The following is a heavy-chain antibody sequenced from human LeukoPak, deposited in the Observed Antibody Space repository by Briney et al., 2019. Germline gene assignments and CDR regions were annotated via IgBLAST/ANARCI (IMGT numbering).Heavy chain of an antibody. Sequence: VASVKVSCKASGGTFSSYTISWVRQAPGQGLEWMGWINPNSGGTNYAQKFQGRVTMTRDTSISTAYMDLRSLRSDDTAVYYCARSTVDGSGSPKWYWGQGTLVTVSS. CDR1: GGTFSSYT. CDR3: ARSTVDGSGSPKWY. V-gene: IGHV1-2*02. J-gene: IGHJ4*02. D-gene: IGHD3-10*01. CDR2: INPNSGGT.